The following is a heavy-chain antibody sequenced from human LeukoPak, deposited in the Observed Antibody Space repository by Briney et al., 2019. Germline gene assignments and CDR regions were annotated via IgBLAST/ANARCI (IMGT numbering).Heavy chain of an antibody. CDR1: GFTFSSYA. V-gene: IGHV3-30-3*01. J-gene: IGHJ4*02. CDR3: ARDRAWNYFDY. D-gene: IGHD3-3*01. Sequence: PGRSLRLSCAASGFTFSSYAMHWVRQAPGKGLEWVAVISSDGSNKYYADSVKGRFTISRDNSKNTLYLQMNSLRTEDTAVYYCARDRAWNYFDYWGQGTLVTVSS. CDR2: ISSDGSNK.